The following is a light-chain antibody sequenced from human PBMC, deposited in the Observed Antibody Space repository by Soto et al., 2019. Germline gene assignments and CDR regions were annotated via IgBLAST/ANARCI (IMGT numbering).Light chain of an antibody. V-gene: IGKV1-39*01. CDR3: QQSHSTPWT. J-gene: IGKJ1*01. Sequence: DIQMTQSPSSLSASVGDRVTITCRASQNMGNYLYWYHQKPGKAPKLLIYAASRLQSGVPLRFSGSGSGTDFTRTSSSLQPEYVATYYGQQSHSTPWTFGQGTKVEIQ. CDR2: AAS. CDR1: QNMGNY.